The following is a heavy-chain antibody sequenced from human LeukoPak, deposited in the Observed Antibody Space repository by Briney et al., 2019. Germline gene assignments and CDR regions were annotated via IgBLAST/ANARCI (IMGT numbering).Heavy chain of an antibody. Sequence: TGGSLRLSCAASGFTFSSYWMHWVRQAPGKGLVWVSRINSDGSSTSYADSVKGRFTISRDNSKNTLYLQMNSLRAEDTAVYYCARVTYGSGTYGAFDYWGQGTLVTVSS. CDR2: INSDGSST. V-gene: IGHV3-74*01. D-gene: IGHD3-10*01. CDR3: ARVTYGSGTYGAFDY. CDR1: GFTFSSYW. J-gene: IGHJ4*02.